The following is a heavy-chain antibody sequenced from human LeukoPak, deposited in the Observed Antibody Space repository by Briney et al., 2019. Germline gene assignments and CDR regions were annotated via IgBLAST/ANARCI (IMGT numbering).Heavy chain of an antibody. Sequence: GRSLRLSCAASGFTFSSSGMHWVRQAPGRGLEWVALISYEGTNEYYADSARGRFTISRDNSKNTVYLQMNSLRAEDTAVYYCAKDLSYGYGFEHWGQGTLVTVSS. CDR2: ISYEGTNE. V-gene: IGHV3-30*18. CDR1: GFTFSSSG. D-gene: IGHD5-18*01. J-gene: IGHJ4*02. CDR3: AKDLSYGYGFEH.